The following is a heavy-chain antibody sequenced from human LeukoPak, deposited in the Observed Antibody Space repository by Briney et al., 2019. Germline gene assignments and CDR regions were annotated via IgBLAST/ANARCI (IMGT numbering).Heavy chain of an antibody. Sequence: ASVKVSCKASGYTFTGYYMHWVRQAPGQGLEWMGWINPNSGGTNYAQKFQGRVTMTRDTSISTAYMELSRLRSDDTAVYYCARDFSPRWDTVVASYGMDVWGQGTTVTVSS. CDR1: GYTFTGYY. V-gene: IGHV1-2*02. CDR2: INPNSGGT. D-gene: IGHD4-23*01. J-gene: IGHJ6*02. CDR3: ARDFSPRWDTVVASYGMDV.